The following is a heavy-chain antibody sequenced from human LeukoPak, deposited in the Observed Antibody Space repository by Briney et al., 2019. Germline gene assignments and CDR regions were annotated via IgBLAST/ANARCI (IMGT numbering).Heavy chain of an antibody. D-gene: IGHD2-2*01. Sequence: GGSLRLSCAASGFNFKNYNMNWVRQAPGKGLEWVSSISSSSSHIFYADSLKGRFTISRDNAKNSLYLQMNSLRAEDTAVYYCATRYCSSTNCYAFDSWGQGALVTVSS. V-gene: IGHV3-21*01. CDR2: ISSSSSHI. CDR1: GFNFKNYN. CDR3: ATRYCSSTNCYAFDS. J-gene: IGHJ4*02.